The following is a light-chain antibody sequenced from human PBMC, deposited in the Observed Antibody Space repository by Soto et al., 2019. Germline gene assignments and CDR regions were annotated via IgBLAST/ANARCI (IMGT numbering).Light chain of an antibody. Sequence: DIQMTQSPSTLSASIGDRVTITCRASQNMGSRLAWYQQKSGKAPKLLMYDASTLESGVPSRFSGSGSGTEFALTINSLQPDDFATYYCQKYNDYPLTFGGGTRVEIK. J-gene: IGKJ4*01. CDR1: QNMGSR. V-gene: IGKV1-5*01. CDR2: DAS. CDR3: QKYNDYPLT.